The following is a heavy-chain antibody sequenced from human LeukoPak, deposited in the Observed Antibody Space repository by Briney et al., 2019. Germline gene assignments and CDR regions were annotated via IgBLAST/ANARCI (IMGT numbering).Heavy chain of an antibody. CDR3: ARDASYCSGGSCYSPEYFQH. V-gene: IGHV1-46*01. Sequence: GASVKVSCKASGGTFSSYAISWVRQAPGQGLEWMGIINPSGGSTSYAQKFQGRVTMTRDTSTSTVYMELSSLRSEDTAVYYCARDASYCSGGSCYSPEYFQHWGQGTLVTVSS. CDR2: INPSGGST. CDR1: GGTFSSYA. D-gene: IGHD2-15*01. J-gene: IGHJ1*01.